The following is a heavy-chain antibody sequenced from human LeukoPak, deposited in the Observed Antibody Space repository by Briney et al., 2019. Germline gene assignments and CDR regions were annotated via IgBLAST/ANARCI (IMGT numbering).Heavy chain of an antibody. CDR3: AKDNEPQWLVLGFDY. Sequence: PGGSLRLSCAASGFTFSSYSMNWVRQAPGKGLEWVSSISSSSSYIYYADSVKGRFTISRDNSKNTLYLQMNSLRAEDTAVYYCAKDNEPQWLVLGFDYWGQGTLVTVSS. CDR1: GFTFSSYS. V-gene: IGHV3-21*04. CDR2: ISSSSSYI. J-gene: IGHJ4*02. D-gene: IGHD6-19*01.